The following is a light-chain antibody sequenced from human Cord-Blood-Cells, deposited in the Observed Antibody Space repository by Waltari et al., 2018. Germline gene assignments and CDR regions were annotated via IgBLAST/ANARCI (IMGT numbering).Light chain of an antibody. CDR1: SSDVVGYNY. J-gene: IGLJ3*02. CDR3: SSYTSSSPL. CDR2: DVS. Sequence: QSALTQPASVSGSPGQSITISCTGTSSDVVGYNYVSWYQQHPGKAPKLMIYDVSKRPSGVSNRFSGSKSGNTASLTISGLQAEDEADYYCSSYTSSSPLFGGGTKLTVL. V-gene: IGLV2-14*01.